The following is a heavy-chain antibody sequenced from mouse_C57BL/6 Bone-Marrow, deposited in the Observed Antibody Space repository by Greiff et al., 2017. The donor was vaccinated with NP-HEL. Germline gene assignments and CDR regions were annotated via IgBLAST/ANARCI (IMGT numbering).Heavy chain of an antibody. V-gene: IGHV1-53*01. CDR2: INPSNGGT. D-gene: IGHD3-2*02. J-gene: IGHJ3*01. CDR1: GYTFTEYT. Sequence: QVQLQQSGAELVKPGASVKLSCKASGYTFTEYTIHWVKQRSGQGLEWIGNINPSNGGTNYNEKFKSKATLTVDKSSSTAYMQLSSLTSEDSAVYYCARRHSSGLAWFAYWGQGTLVTVSA. CDR3: ARRHSSGLAWFAY.